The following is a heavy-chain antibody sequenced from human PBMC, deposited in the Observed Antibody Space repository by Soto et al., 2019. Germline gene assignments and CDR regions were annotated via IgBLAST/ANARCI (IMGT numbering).Heavy chain of an antibody. CDR1: GGSISNSY. J-gene: IGHJ5*02. D-gene: IGHD4-17*01. Sequence: SETLSLTCTVSGGSISNSYWSWIRQPAGKGLEWIGRIYTSGNTNYNPSLKGRVTMSVDMSKNQFSLKLSSVAAADTAVYYCARDDTGDNGRAFDPWGQGTLVTVPS. CDR3: ARDDTGDNGRAFDP. CDR2: IYTSGNT. V-gene: IGHV4-4*07.